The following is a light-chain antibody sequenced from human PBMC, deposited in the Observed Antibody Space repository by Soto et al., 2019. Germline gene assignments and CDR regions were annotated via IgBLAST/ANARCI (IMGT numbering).Light chain of an antibody. CDR2: EVV. CDR1: KNDIGVYDF. V-gene: IGLV2-8*01. J-gene: IGLJ1*01. Sequence: QYVLTQPPGASGSPEQSVTISCTGTKNDIGVYDFVSWYQHHPGKAPRLIIYEVVQRPSGVPDRFSGSKSGNTASLTVSGLQAADEADYFCKSYAGSNTYVFGSGTKVTVL. CDR3: KSYAGSNTYV.